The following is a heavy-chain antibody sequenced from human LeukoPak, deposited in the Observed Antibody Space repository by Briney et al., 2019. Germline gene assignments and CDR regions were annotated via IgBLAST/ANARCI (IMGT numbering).Heavy chain of an antibody. CDR3: AREWVGYYGSGSYFYYYGMDV. J-gene: IGHJ6*02. D-gene: IGHD3-10*01. CDR1: GFTFSSYW. Sequence: PGGSLRLSCAASGFTFSSYWMHWVRQAPGKGLVWVSRINSDGSSTSYVDSVKGRFTISRDNAKNTLYLQMNSLRAEDTAVYYCAREWVGYYGSGSYFYYYGMDVWGQGTTVTVSS. CDR2: INSDGSST. V-gene: IGHV3-74*01.